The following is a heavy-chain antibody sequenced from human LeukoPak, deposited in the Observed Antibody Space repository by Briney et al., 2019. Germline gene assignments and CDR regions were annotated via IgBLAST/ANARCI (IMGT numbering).Heavy chain of an antibody. J-gene: IGHJ4*02. CDR3: ARELSVDTAMAY. D-gene: IGHD5-18*01. CDR1: GLIFSIYA. Sequence: GRSLTLSCALSGLIFSIYAVRWVRHAPGEGREWVAVISYDGSNKYYADSVKGRFTTSRDNSKNTLYLQMNSLRAEDTAVYYCARELSVDTAMAYWGQGTLVTVSS. V-gene: IGHV3-30-3*01. CDR2: ISYDGSNK.